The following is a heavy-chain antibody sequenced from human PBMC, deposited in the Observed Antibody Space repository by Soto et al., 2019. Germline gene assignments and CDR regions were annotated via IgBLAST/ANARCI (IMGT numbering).Heavy chain of an antibody. J-gene: IGHJ6*02. Sequence: GGSLRLSCAASGFTFSSYSMNWVRQAPGKGLEWVSSISSSSSYIYYADSVKGRFTISRDNAKNSLYLQMNSLRAEDTAVYYCARDGIVVVPAAIEPRGYYYYYGMDVWGQGTTVTVSS. D-gene: IGHD2-2*02. CDR3: ARDGIVVVPAAIEPRGYYYYYGMDV. CDR2: ISSSSSYI. CDR1: GFTFSSYS. V-gene: IGHV3-21*01.